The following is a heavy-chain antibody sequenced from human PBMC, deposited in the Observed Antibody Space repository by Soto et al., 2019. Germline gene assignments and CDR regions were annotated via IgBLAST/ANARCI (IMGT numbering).Heavy chain of an antibody. CDR3: ARVSFPVTEYYFDY. V-gene: IGHV3-30-3*01. D-gene: IGHD2-21*02. CDR1: GFTFSSYA. Sequence: LRLSCAASGFTFSSYAMHWVRQAPGKGLEWVAVISYDGSNKYYADSVKGRFTISRDNSKNTLYLQMNSLRAEDTAVYYCARVSFPVTEYYFDYWGQGXLVTVYS. J-gene: IGHJ4*02. CDR2: ISYDGSNK.